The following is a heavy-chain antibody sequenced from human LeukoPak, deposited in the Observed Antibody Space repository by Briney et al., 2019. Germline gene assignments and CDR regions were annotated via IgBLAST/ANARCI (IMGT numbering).Heavy chain of an antibody. D-gene: IGHD2-2*02. CDR2: INPNSGGT. V-gene: IGHV1-2*02. CDR1: GYTFTGYY. CDR3: ARDIDTFN. J-gene: IGHJ4*02. Sequence: ASVKVSCKASGYTFTGYYMHWVRQAPGQGLEWMGWINPNSGGTNYAQKFQGRVTMTRDTSTTTAYMELSSLTSDDTAVYYCARDIDTFNWGQGTLVTVSA.